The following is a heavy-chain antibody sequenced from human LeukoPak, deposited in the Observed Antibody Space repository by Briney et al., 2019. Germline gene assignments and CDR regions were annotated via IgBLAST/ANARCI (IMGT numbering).Heavy chain of an antibody. J-gene: IGHJ3*02. CDR2: IYHSGST. CDR1: GGSISSGGYS. Sequence: KPSETLSLTCAVSGGSISSGGYSWSWIRQPPGKGLEWIGYIYHSGSTYYNPSPKSRVTISVDRSKNQFSLKLSSVTAADTAVYYCARVYSGAFDIWGQGTMVTVSS. CDR3: ARVYSGAFDI. V-gene: IGHV4-30-2*01. D-gene: IGHD2-15*01.